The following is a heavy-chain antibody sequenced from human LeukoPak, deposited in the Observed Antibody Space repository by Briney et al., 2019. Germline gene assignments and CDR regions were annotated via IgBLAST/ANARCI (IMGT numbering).Heavy chain of an antibody. D-gene: IGHD3-3*01. CDR2: INQDGSEK. CDR3: ARGATYYDFWSGYYINDY. V-gene: IGHV3-7*04. Sequence: GGSLRLSCAASGSIFSTYWMTWVRQAPGKGLEWVANINQDGSEKYYVDSVKGRFTISRDNAKNSLYLQMNSLRAEDTAVYYCARGATYYDFWSGYYINDYWGQGTLVTVSS. J-gene: IGHJ4*02. CDR1: GSIFSTYW.